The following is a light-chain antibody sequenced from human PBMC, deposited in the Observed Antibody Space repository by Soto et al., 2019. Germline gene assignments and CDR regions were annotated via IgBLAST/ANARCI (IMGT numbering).Light chain of an antibody. CDR3: QQYDNWPYT. Sequence: EIVMTQSPATLSVSPGERATLSCRASQSVSSNLAWYQQKPGQAPRLLIYGASTRATGIPARFSGSGSGTDFTLTISSLQSEDFAVYYCQQYDNWPYTFGQGTMLEIK. CDR1: QSVSSN. CDR2: GAS. J-gene: IGKJ2*01. V-gene: IGKV3-15*01.